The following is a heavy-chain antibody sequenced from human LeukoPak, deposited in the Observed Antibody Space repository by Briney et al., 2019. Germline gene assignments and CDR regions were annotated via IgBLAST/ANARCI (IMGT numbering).Heavy chain of an antibody. CDR2: IFHSGST. D-gene: IGHD3/OR15-3a*01. Sequence: SETLSLTCTVSTYSISNGYYWGWIRQPPGKGLEWIVSIFHSGSTYYNPSLKSRVTISVDTSKNQFSLKLNSVTPEDTAVYYCARGGLISLANTPLGAFDIWGQGTMVSVSS. CDR3: ARGGLISLANTPLGAFDI. V-gene: IGHV4-38-2*02. CDR1: TYSISNGYY. J-gene: IGHJ3*02.